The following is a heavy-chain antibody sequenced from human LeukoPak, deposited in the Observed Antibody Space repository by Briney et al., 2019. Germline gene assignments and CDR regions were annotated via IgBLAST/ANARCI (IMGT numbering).Heavy chain of an antibody. CDR1: GGPFSVYY. D-gene: IGHD2-21*02. CDR3: ARAPIVVVTAIAYYFDY. CDR2: INHSGST. J-gene: IGHJ4*02. V-gene: IGHV4-34*01. Sequence: SETLSLTCAVYGGPFSVYYWSWIRQPPGKGLEWIGEINHSGSTNYNPSLKSRVTISVDTSKNQFSLKLSSVTAADTAVYYCARAPIVVVTAIAYYFDYWGQGTLVTVSS.